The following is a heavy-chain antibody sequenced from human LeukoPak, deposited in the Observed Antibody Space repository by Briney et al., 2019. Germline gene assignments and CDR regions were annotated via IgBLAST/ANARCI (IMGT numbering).Heavy chain of an antibody. CDR1: GFTFSNYE. Sequence: GGSLRLSCVASGFTFSNYEMNWVRQAPGKGLEWVSHISSSGSTMHYADSVKGRFTISKDNARNSLFLQMNSLGGEDTAVYYCVRDESGDYDFDYWGQGTLVTVSS. V-gene: IGHV3-48*03. J-gene: IGHJ4*02. D-gene: IGHD4-17*01. CDR2: ISSSGSTM. CDR3: VRDESGDYDFDY.